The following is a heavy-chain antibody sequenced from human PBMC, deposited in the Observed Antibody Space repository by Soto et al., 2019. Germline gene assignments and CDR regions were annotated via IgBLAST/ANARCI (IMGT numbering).Heavy chain of an antibody. CDR3: PRERGAYDSGWYIDR. V-gene: IGHV3-21*06. Sequence: PGWSLRLSCAASGFSFSSHSFNWVRQAPGQGLEWVAYISSRSSLILYADSVRGRFVISRDNALNSLYLQMNSPRDEDTAIYYCPRERGAYDSGWYIDRWGQGTPGTFSS. J-gene: IGHJ5*02. CDR1: GFSFSSHS. D-gene: IGHD6-19*01. CDR2: ISSRSSLI.